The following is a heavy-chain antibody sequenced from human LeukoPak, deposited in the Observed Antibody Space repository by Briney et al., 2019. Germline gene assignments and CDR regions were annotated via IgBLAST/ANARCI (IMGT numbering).Heavy chain of an antibody. D-gene: IGHD6-25*01. CDR1: GFTSRTNT. CDR3: SRAGPGYFPDY. CDR2: INSNGITT. J-gene: IGHJ4*02. Sequence: GGSLRLSCVASGFTSRTNTVPWVRQAPGKGLEYVSGINSNGITTYYGDSVKGRFTISRDDSKTTVYLQMGSLRGDYMAVYYCSRAGPGYFPDYWGQGTLVTVSS. V-gene: IGHV3-64*02.